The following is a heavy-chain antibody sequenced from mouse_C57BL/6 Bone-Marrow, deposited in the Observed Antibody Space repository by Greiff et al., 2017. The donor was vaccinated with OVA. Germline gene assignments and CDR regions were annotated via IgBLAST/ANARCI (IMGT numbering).Heavy chain of an antibody. CDR2: ISSGGDYI. D-gene: IGHD2-3*01. Sequence: EVQRVESGEGLVKPGGSLKLSCAASGFTFSSYAMSWVRQTPEKRLEWVAYISSGGDYIYYADTVKGRFTISRDNARNTLYLQMSSLKSEDTAMYYCTRDNGYYEPFAYWGQGTLVTVSA. V-gene: IGHV5-9-1*02. CDR1: GFTFSSYA. J-gene: IGHJ3*01. CDR3: TRDNGYYEPFAY.